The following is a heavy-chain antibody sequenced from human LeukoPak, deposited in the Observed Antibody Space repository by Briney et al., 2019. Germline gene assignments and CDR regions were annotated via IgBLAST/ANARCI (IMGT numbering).Heavy chain of an antibody. Sequence: GGSLRLSCAASGFTFSSYAMSWVRQAPGKGLEWVSAISGSGGSTYYADSVKGRFTISRDNSKNTLYLQMNSLRAEDTAVYYCAKDRSPRDGYKSNRDAFDIWGQGTMVTVSS. D-gene: IGHD5-24*01. J-gene: IGHJ3*02. CDR1: GFTFSSYA. CDR2: ISGSGGST. CDR3: AKDRSPRDGYKSNRDAFDI. V-gene: IGHV3-23*01.